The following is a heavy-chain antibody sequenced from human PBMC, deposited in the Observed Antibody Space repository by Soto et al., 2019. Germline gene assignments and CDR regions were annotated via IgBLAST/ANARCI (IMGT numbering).Heavy chain of an antibody. Sequence: QVQLQESGPGLVKPSETLSLTCTVSGGSISSYYWSWIRQPPGQGLEWIGYIYYSGSTNYNPSLKSRVTISVDTSKNQFSLHLNSMTAADTAVYYCARHNYGSGSTYFDYWGQGTLVTVSS. J-gene: IGHJ4*02. CDR3: ARHNYGSGSTYFDY. D-gene: IGHD3-10*01. CDR1: GGSISSYY. V-gene: IGHV4-59*08. CDR2: IYYSGST.